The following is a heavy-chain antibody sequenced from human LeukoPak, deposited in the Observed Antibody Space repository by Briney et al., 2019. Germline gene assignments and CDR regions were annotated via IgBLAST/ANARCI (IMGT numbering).Heavy chain of an antibody. D-gene: IGHD3-10*01. CDR3: ARCNPYYGSRPPYYYGMDV. V-gene: IGHV1-3*01. CDR1: GYTFTSYA. J-gene: IGHJ6*04. Sequence: ASVKVSCKASGYTFTSYAMHWVRQAPGQRLEWMGWINAGNGNTKYSQKFQGRVTITRDTSASTAYMELSSLRSEDTAVYYCARCNPYYGSRPPYYYGMDVWGKGTTVTVSS. CDR2: INAGNGNT.